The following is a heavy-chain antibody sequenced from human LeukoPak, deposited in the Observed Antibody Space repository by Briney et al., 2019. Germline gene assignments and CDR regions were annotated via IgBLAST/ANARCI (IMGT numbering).Heavy chain of an antibody. D-gene: IGHD3-22*01. CDR1: GFTFTNAW. CDR2: LKSKTHDETT. CDR3: TTGFQYYYDSSARY. Sequence: GGSLRLSCAASGFTFTNAWMTWVRQAPGKGLEWVGRLKSKTHDETTDYAAPVKGRFTISRDDSKNTVYLQMNSLKTEDTAVYYCTTGFQYYYDSSARYWGQGTLVTVSS. J-gene: IGHJ4*02. V-gene: IGHV3-15*01.